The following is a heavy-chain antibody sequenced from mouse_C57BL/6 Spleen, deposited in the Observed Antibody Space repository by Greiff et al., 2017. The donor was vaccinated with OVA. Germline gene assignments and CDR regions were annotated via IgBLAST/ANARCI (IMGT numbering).Heavy chain of an antibody. CDR2: ISDGGSYT. D-gene: IGHD2-10*02. CDR3: ARKYGNYVGYFDV. V-gene: IGHV5-4*03. J-gene: IGHJ1*03. Sequence: EVMLVESGGGLVKPGGSLKLSCAASGFTFSSYAMSWVRQTPEKRLEWVATISDGGSYTYYPDNVKGRFTISRDNAKNSLYRQMSNLKSEDTAMYYCARKYGNYVGYFDVWGTGTTVTVSS. CDR1: GFTFSSYA.